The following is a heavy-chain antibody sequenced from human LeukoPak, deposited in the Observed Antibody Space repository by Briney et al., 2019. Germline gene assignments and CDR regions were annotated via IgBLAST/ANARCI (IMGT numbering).Heavy chain of an antibody. Sequence: GGSLRLSCAASGFTFSSYWMHWVRQAPGKGLEWVAFIRYDGSNKYYADSVKGRFTISRDNSKNTLYLQMNSLRAEDTAVYYCAKGGRSGIQPFDPWGQGTLVTVSS. CDR2: IRYDGSNK. CDR3: AKGGRSGIQPFDP. V-gene: IGHV3-30*02. CDR1: GFTFSSYW. J-gene: IGHJ5*02. D-gene: IGHD1-26*01.